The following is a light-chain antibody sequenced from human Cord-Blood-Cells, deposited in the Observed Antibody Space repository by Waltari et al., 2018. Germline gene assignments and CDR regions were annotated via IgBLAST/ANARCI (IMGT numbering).Light chain of an antibody. Sequence: QSVLTQPPSVSGAPGQRVTISCTGSSSNIGAGYDVPWYQQLPGTAPKLLIYGNSNRPSGVPDRFPGSKSGTSASLAITGLQAGDEADYYCQSYDSSLSGSVFGGGTKLTVL. CDR1: SSNIGAGYD. J-gene: IGLJ3*02. CDR3: QSYDSSLSGSV. CDR2: GNS. V-gene: IGLV1-40*01.